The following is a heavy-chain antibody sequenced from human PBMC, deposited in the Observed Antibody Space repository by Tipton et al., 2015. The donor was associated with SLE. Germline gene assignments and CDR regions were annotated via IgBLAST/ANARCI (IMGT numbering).Heavy chain of an antibody. CDR2: INHSGST. J-gene: IGHJ3*02. V-gene: IGHV4-34*01. CDR1: GGSFSGYY. Sequence: TLSLTCAVYGGSFSGYYWSWIRQPPGEGLEWIGEINHSGSTNYNPSLKSRVTISVDTSKNQFSLKLSSVTAADTAVYYCARDLGAPVPFDIWGQGTMVTVSS. CDR3: ARDLGAPVPFDI.